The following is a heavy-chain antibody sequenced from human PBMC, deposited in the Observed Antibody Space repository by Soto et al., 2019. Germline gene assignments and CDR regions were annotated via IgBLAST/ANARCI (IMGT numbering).Heavy chain of an antibody. D-gene: IGHD6-19*01. CDR3: ARVSSGHDY. Sequence: WVSLRLSWAVSGFTFTTNAMNWVRQAPDKGLEWVAVISYDGSKEYYADSVKGRFTISRDSSKNTLYLQMNSLSTVDTAVYYCARVSSGHDYWGQGTLVTVSS. CDR1: GFTFTTNA. V-gene: IGHV3-30*03. J-gene: IGHJ4*02. CDR2: ISYDGSKE.